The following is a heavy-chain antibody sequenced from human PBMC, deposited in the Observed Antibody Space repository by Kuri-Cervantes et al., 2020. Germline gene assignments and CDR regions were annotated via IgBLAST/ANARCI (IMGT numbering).Heavy chain of an antibody. CDR1: GYTFSSYA. V-gene: IGHV1-3*01. J-gene: IGHJ1*01. Sequence: ASVKVSCKASGYTFSSYAMHWVRQAPGQRLEWMGWINAGNGNTKYSQKFQGRVTITRDTSASTAYMELSSLRSEDTAVYYCARDVARGYYYSGHFQHWGQGTLVTVSS. CDR3: ARDVARGYYYSGHFQH. CDR2: INAGNGNT. D-gene: IGHD3-22*01.